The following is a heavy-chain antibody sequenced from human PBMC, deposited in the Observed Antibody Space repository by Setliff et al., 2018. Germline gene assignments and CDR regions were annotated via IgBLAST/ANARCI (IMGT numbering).Heavy chain of an antibody. CDR3: ARELRSGHWYFDL. D-gene: IGHD6-25*01. V-gene: IGHV3-53*01. CDR1: GFTVSINY. Sequence: GGSLRLSCAASGFTVSINYMSWVRQAPGKGLEWISVIYSGGTTYYADSVKGRFTISRDNSKNTLDLQMNSLRVEDTAVYYCARELRSGHWYFDLWGRGTLVTVSS. CDR2: IYSGGTT. J-gene: IGHJ2*01.